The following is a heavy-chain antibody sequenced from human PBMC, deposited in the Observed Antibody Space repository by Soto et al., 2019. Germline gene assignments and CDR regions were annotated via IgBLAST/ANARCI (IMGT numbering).Heavy chain of an antibody. CDR2: IDPSDSYT. D-gene: IGHD2-21*02. Sequence: GESLKISCKGSGYSFTSYWISWVRQMPGKGLEWMGRIDPSDSYTNYSPSFQGHVTISADKSISTAYLQWSSLKASDTAMYYCATTIVVVTATYYGMDVWGQGTTVTV. CDR1: GYSFTSYW. V-gene: IGHV5-10-1*01. J-gene: IGHJ6*02. CDR3: ATTIVVVTATYYGMDV.